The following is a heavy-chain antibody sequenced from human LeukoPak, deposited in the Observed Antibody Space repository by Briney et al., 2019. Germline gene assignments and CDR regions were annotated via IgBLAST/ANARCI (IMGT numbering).Heavy chain of an antibody. V-gene: IGHV4-31*02. J-gene: IGHJ5*02. D-gene: IGHD3-16*01. CDR1: GFTFSSYA. CDR3: ARVGAGRNWFDP. Sequence: LRLSCAASGFTFSSYAMSWVRQAPGKGLEWIGYIYYSGSTYYNPSLKSRVTISVDTSKNQFSLKLSSVTAAGTAVYYCARVGAGRNWFDPWGQGTLVTVSS. CDR2: IYYSGST.